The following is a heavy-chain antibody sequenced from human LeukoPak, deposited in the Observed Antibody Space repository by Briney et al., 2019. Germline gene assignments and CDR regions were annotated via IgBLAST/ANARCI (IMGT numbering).Heavy chain of an antibody. CDR2: ISGSTIKT. CDR3: AREVVMGETNYFYYGMSV. J-gene: IGHJ6*02. CDR1: GFSFSDYA. Sequence: GGSLRLSCAASGFSFSDYAMNWVRQAPGKGLEWVSAISGSTIKTHYTDSVRGRFTMSRDNSKNTVFLQMVNLRAEDTAVYFCAREVVMGETNYFYYGMSVWGPGTTVIVSS. V-gene: IGHV3-23*01. D-gene: IGHD3-16*01.